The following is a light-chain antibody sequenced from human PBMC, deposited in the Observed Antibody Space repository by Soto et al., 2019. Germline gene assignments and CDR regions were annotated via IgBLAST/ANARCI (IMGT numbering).Light chain of an antibody. J-gene: IGLJ2*01. Sequence: QSVLTQPASLSGCPGQSNTICCAGTRDDIGAYYYVCWYQQHPGNAPKLWVYEVTSRPSGVSERFSGSESGNTASLTIYGLQAEDEADYYCNSYTNSSAVVFGRGTTVTVL. V-gene: IGLV2-14*01. CDR2: EVT. CDR3: NSYTNSSAVV. CDR1: RDDIGAYYY.